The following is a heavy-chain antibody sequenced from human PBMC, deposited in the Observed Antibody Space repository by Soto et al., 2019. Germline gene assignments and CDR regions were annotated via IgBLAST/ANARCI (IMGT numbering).Heavy chain of an antibody. Sequence: SVKVSCKASGGTFSSYAISWVRQAPGRGLEWMGGIIPIFGTANYAQKFQGRVTITADESTSTAYMELSSLRSEDTAVYYCASAVGDGYYARYNWFDPWGQGTLVTVSS. V-gene: IGHV1-69*13. J-gene: IGHJ5*02. CDR2: IIPIFGTA. CDR1: GGTFSSYA. CDR3: ASAVGDGYYARYNWFDP. D-gene: IGHD3-22*01.